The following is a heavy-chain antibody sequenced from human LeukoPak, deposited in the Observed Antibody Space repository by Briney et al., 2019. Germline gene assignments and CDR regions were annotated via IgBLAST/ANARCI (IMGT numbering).Heavy chain of an antibody. D-gene: IGHD6-13*01. Sequence: GGSLRLSCAASGFTFSSYAMSWVRQAPGKGLEWVSAISGSGGSTYYADSVKGRFTISRDNSKNTLYLQMNSLRAEDTAVYYCAKDSHLIYSSSWYDYWGQGTLVTVSS. V-gene: IGHV3-23*01. CDR1: GFTFSSYA. J-gene: IGHJ4*02. CDR3: AKDSHLIYSSSWYDY. CDR2: ISGSGGST.